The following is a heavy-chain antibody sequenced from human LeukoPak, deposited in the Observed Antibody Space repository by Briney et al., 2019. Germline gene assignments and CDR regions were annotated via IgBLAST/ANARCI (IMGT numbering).Heavy chain of an antibody. CDR1: GGSFSGYY. CDR2: INHSGST. V-gene: IGHV4-34*01. CDR3: ANLIVVPENAFDI. Sequence: SETLSLTCAVYGGSFSGYYWSWIRQPPGKGLEWIGEINHSGSTSYNPSLKSRVTISVDTSKNQFSLKLSSVTAADTAVYYCANLIVVPENAFDIWGQGTMVTLSS. J-gene: IGHJ3*02. D-gene: IGHD2-2*01.